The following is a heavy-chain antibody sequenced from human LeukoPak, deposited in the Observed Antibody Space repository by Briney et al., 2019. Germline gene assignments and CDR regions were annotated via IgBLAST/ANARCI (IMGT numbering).Heavy chain of an antibody. J-gene: IGHJ4*02. Sequence: SVKVSFKASGGTFSSYGFSWGRQGPGQGLEWMGGIIPIFGTANNAQKFQGRVTITADESTSTAYMELSSLRSEDTAVYYCARDFVGATVSGYEPYFDYWGQGTLVTVSS. D-gene: IGHD5-12*01. V-gene: IGHV1-69*01. CDR1: GGTFSSYG. CDR3: ARDFVGATVSGYEPYFDY. CDR2: IIPIFGTA.